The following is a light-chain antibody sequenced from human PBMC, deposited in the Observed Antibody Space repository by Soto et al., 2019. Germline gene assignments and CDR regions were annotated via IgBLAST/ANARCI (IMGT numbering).Light chain of an antibody. CDR1: QTITSNY. V-gene: IGKV3-20*01. CDR3: QQYGNTPWT. CDR2: GAS. J-gene: IGKJ1*01. Sequence: EIVLTQSPGTLSLSPGERATLSCRASQTITSNYLAWYQQKPGQAPRLLIYGASHRATGIPDRFSGGGSGPDFTLTISRLEPEDFAVFFCQQYGNTPWTFGQGTTVEI.